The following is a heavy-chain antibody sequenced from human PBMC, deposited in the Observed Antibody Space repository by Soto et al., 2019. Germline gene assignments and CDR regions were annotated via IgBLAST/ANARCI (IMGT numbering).Heavy chain of an antibody. CDR3: AKDLNSSGWYYRCL. CDR2: ISGSGGST. J-gene: IGHJ4*02. D-gene: IGHD6-19*01. V-gene: IGHV3-23*01. CDR1: GFTFSSYA. Sequence: EVQLLESGGGLVQPGGSLRLSCAASGFTFSSYAMSWVRQAPGKGLEWVSAISGSGGSTYYADSVKGRFTISRDNSKNTLYLQMNSVRAEDTAVYYCAKDLNSSGWYYRCLWGQGTLVTVSS.